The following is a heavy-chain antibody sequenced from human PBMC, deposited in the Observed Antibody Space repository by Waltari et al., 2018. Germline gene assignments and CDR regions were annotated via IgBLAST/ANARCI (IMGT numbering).Heavy chain of an antibody. J-gene: IGHJ4*02. V-gene: IGHV3-48*03. CDR1: GFTFSNYD. D-gene: IGHD3-22*01. CDR3: AREGSSGYSFDY. Sequence: EVQLVESGGGLLQPGGSLRLSCAASGFTFSNYDMLWVRQAPGEGLEWVSYISSRGTTIYYADSVKGRFTISRDNAKNSLYLKMNSLRAEDTAVYYCAREGSSGYSFDYWGQGTLVTVSS. CDR2: ISSRGTTI.